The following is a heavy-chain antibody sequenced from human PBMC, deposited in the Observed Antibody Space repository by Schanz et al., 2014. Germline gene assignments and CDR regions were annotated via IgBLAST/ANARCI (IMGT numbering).Heavy chain of an antibody. Sequence: EGQLAESGGGLVQPGGSLRLSCVVSGFTVSSDHMSWVRQAPGKGLEWVSSISHSGGSKYYADSVKGRFTISRDNAKNSLYLQMNRLRAEDTAVYYCARVHHYDPSGWGYFDYWGQGALVTVSS. J-gene: IGHJ4*02. D-gene: IGHD3-22*01. CDR3: ARVHHYDPSGWGYFDY. CDR1: GFTVSSDH. CDR2: SHSGGSK. V-gene: IGHV3-48*04.